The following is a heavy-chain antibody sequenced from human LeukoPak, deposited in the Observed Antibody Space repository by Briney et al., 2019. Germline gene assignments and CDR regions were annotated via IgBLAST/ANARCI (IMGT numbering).Heavy chain of an antibody. CDR1: GFTFSSYW. D-gene: IGHD4-11*01. CDR3: ARESNYMGDCFDY. J-gene: IGHJ4*02. V-gene: IGHV3-7*01. CDR2: IKQDGSEK. Sequence: GGSLRLSCAASGFTFSSYWMSWVRQAPGKGLEWVANIKQDGSEKYYVDSVKGRFTISRDNAKNSLYLQMNSLGAEDTAVYYCARESNYMGDCFDYWGQGTLVTVSS.